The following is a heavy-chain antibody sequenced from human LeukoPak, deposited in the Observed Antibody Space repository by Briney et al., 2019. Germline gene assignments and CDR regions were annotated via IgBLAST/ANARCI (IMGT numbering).Heavy chain of an antibody. Sequence: LPGGSLRLSCAGSGFTFSTYWMHWVRQAPGGGLVWVSGINTDGSTTSYADSVKGRFTISRDNAKNTVYLQMSSLRAEDTAVYYCAKESGYDVDLEYWGQGALVTVSS. CDR2: INTDGSTT. CDR1: GFTFSTYW. V-gene: IGHV3-74*01. D-gene: IGHD5-12*01. J-gene: IGHJ4*02. CDR3: AKESGYDVDLEY.